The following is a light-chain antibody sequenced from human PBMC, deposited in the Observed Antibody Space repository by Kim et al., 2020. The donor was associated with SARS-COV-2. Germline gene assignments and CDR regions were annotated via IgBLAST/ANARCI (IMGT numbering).Light chain of an antibody. CDR2: GAS. CDR1: QSVSNR. Sequence: IVMTQSPATLSVSPGERATLSCRASQSVSNRLAWYQQKPGQAPRLLIYGASTRAAGIPARFSGSGSGTEFTLTITSLQSEDFAVYYCQHYNNWWAFGQGTKVDIK. V-gene: IGKV3-15*01. J-gene: IGKJ1*01. CDR3: QHYNNWWA.